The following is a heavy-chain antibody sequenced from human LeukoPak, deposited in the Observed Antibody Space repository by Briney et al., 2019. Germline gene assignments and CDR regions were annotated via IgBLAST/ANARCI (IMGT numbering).Heavy chain of an antibody. Sequence: GRSLRLSCAASGFTFSSYGVHWVRQAPGKGLEWVAIMSYDATNKYYADSVKGRFTISRDSSKNTLYLHMNSLRAEDTAMYYCAGQGAMTTRVDYFLHWGQGTLVTVPS. V-gene: IGHV3-30*03. CDR2: MSYDATNK. CDR1: GFTFSSYG. D-gene: IGHD1-26*01. CDR3: AGQGAMTTRVDYFLH. J-gene: IGHJ1*01.